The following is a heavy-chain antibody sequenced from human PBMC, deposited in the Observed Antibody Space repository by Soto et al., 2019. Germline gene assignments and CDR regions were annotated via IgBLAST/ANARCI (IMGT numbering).Heavy chain of an antibody. CDR1: GGTFSSYT. Sequence: SVKVSCKASGGTFSSYTISWVRQAPGQGLEWMGGIIPMVGTANYAQKFQGRVTITADESTTTAYMELSSLRSEDTAVYYCVRADWLDPWGQGTQVTVSS. V-gene: IGHV1-69*13. CDR3: VRADWLDP. J-gene: IGHJ5*02. CDR2: IIPMVGTA.